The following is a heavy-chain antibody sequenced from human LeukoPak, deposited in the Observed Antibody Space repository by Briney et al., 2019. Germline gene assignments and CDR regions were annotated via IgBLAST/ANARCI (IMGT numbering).Heavy chain of an antibody. J-gene: IGHJ5*02. V-gene: IGHV1-2*02. CDR1: GYTFTGYY. Sequence: ASVKVSCKASGYTFTGYYMHWVRQAPGQGLEWMGWINPNSGGTNYAQKFQGRVTMTRDTSISTAYMELSRLRSDDTAVYFCARSGYYGPGVGWFDPWGQGTLVTVSS. D-gene: IGHD3-10*01. CDR2: INPNSGGT. CDR3: ARSGYYGPGVGWFDP.